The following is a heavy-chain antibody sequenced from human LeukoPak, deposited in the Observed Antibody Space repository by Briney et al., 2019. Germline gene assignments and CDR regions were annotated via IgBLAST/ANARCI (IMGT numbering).Heavy chain of an antibody. Sequence: SETLSLTCTVSGGSISSYYWSWIRQPPGKGLEWIGYIYYSGSTNYNPSLKSRVTISVDTSKNQFSLKLSSVTAADTAVYYCARNAIAAAGRLNWFDPWGQGTLVTVSS. CDR1: GGSISSYY. CDR3: ARNAIAAAGRLNWFDP. J-gene: IGHJ5*02. CDR2: IYYSGST. D-gene: IGHD6-13*01. V-gene: IGHV4-59*01.